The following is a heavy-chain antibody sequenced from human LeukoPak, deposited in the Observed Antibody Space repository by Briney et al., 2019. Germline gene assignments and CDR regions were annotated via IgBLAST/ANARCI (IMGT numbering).Heavy chain of an antibody. J-gene: IGHJ6*04. D-gene: IGHD6-13*01. CDR1: GFRFSDYY. CDR2: ISSGGITI. CDR3: AREKIAAAGTLDV. V-gene: IGHV3-11*04. Sequence: GSLRLSCAASGFRFSDYYTTWIRQAPGKGLEWVSYISSGGITIYYADSVKGRFTISRDNAKNSLYLQMNSLRAEDTAVYYCAREKIAAAGTLDVWGKGTTVTVSS.